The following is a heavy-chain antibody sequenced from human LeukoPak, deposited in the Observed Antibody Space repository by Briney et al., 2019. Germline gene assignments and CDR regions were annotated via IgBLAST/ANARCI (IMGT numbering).Heavy chain of an antibody. CDR1: GGSISSSSYY. D-gene: IGHD2-2*01. Sequence: SETLSLTCTVSGGSISSSSYYWGWIRQPPGKGLEWIGSIYHSGSTYYNPSLKRRVTISVDTSKNQFSLKLSSVTAADTAVYYCARDRGPAAAIFDYWGQGTLVTVSS. J-gene: IGHJ4*02. CDR3: ARDRGPAAAIFDY. V-gene: IGHV4-39*07. CDR2: IYHSGST.